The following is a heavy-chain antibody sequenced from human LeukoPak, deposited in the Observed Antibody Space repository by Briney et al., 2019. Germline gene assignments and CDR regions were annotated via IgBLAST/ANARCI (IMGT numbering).Heavy chain of an antibody. Sequence: ASVKVSCKASGYIFTNYAMNWVRQAPGQGLQWMGWINTDTGNPTYGQGFTGRFVFSLDTSVSTAYLQISSLEAEDTAVCYCTRHDNGVSLDCWGQGTLVTVSS. CDR1: GYIFTNYA. CDR2: INTDTGNP. V-gene: IGHV7-4-1*02. CDR3: TRHDNGVSLDC. J-gene: IGHJ4*02. D-gene: IGHD2-8*01.